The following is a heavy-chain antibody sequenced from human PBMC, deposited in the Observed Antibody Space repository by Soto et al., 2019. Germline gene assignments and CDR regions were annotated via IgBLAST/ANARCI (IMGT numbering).Heavy chain of an antibody. Sequence: QVQLQESGPGLVKPSQTLSLTCTVSGGSISSGGYYWSWIRQHPGKGLEWIGYIYYSGSTYYNPSIKRRVTLSVDTSKNQFSLKLSSVTAADTAVYYCARGDGYNYYFDYWGKGTLVTVSS. V-gene: IGHV4-31*03. CDR2: IYYSGST. J-gene: IGHJ4*02. D-gene: IGHD5-12*01. CDR3: ARGDGYNYYFDY. CDR1: GGSISSGGYY.